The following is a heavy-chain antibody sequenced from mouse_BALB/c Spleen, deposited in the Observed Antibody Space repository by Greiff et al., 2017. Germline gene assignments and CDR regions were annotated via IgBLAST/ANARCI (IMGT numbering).Heavy chain of an antibody. J-gene: IGHJ4*01. CDR3: ARRTMIKGAMDY. Sequence: QVQLQQSGAELVRPGTSVKVSCTASGYAFTNYLIEWVKQRPGQGLEWIGVINPGSGGTNYNEKFKGKATLTADKSSSTAYMQLSSLTSDDSAVYFCARRTMIKGAMDYWGQGTSVTVSS. V-gene: IGHV1-54*01. D-gene: IGHD2-4*01. CDR2: INPGSGGT. CDR1: GYAFTNYL.